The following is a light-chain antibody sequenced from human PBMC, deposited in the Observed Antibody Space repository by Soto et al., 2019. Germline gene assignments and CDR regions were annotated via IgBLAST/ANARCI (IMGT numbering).Light chain of an antibody. J-gene: IGKJ1*01. V-gene: IGKV1-5*03. Sequence: DIRMTQSPSTPPASVGDRVTITCRASQSINNWLAWYQQKPGKAPKLLIYRASSLENGVPSRFSGRGSGTEFIFTITSLQPDDFAAYDCQQYSSVSAFGKGTKVVIK. CDR3: QQYSSVSA. CDR1: QSINNW. CDR2: RAS.